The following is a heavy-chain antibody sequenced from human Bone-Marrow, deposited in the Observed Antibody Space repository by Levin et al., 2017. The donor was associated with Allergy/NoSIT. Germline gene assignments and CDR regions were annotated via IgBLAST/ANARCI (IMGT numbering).Heavy chain of an antibody. D-gene: IGHD3-16*01. CDR1: GSSISSGYN. J-gene: IGHJ4*02. CDR3: ARAGMITFGGSQFDY. Sequence: SETLSLTCVVSGSSISSGYNWGWIRQPPGKGLEWIGSIYHSGSTYYNPSLKSRVTISVDPSKNQFSLKLSSVTAADTAVYYCARAGMITFGGSQFDYWGQGTRVTVSS. CDR2: IYHSGST. V-gene: IGHV4-38-2*01.